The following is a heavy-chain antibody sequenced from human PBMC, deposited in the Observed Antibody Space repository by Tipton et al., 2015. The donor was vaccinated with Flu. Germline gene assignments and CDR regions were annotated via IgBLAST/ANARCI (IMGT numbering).Heavy chain of an antibody. Sequence: TLSLTCTVSGGSINSYFWHWIRQPPGKGLEWIGYVYYSGTTKYSPSLQSRIITSINTSKNQFSRKLTSVTPAYTSVYYCARGYGSGFHGYFDSRGQGFQVTVSS. D-gene: IGHD3-22*01. CDR3: ARGYGSGFHGYFDS. CDR2: VYYSGTT. J-gene: IGHJ4*03. V-gene: IGHV4-59*01. CDR1: GGSINSYF.